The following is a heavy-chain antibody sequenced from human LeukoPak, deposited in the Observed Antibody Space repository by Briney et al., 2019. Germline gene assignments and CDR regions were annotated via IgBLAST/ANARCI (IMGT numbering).Heavy chain of an antibody. CDR3: AKDRSESGSGVFDY. V-gene: IGHV3-30*02. J-gene: IGHJ4*02. Sequence: GGSLRLSCAASGFTFSNYGMHWVRQAPAKGLEWVAFIRYDGNKKYYADSVKGRFTISRDNAKNSLYLQMNSLRAEDTALYYCAKDRSESGSGVFDYWGQGTLVTVSS. CDR2: IRYDGNKK. CDR1: GFTFSNYG. D-gene: IGHD6-25*01.